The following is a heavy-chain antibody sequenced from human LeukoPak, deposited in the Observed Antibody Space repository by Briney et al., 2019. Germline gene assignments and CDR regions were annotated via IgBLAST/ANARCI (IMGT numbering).Heavy chain of an antibody. J-gene: IGHJ4*02. D-gene: IGHD6-19*01. CDR1: GFTFDDYA. CDR2: ISWNSGSI. Sequence: GRSLRLSCAASGFTFDDYAMHWVRQAPGKGLEWVSGISWNSGSIGYADPVKGRFTISRDNAKNSLYLQMNSLRAEDTALYYCAKSPGIAVAGYFDYWGQGTLVTVSS. V-gene: IGHV3-9*01. CDR3: AKSPGIAVAGYFDY.